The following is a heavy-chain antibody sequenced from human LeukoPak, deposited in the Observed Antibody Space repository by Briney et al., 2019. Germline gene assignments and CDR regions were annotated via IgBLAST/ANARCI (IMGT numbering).Heavy chain of an antibody. CDR3: ARDLYSGYDTQFDY. V-gene: IGHV1-18*01. Sequence: GASVKVSCKASVYTFTSYGISWVRQAPGQGLEWMGWISAYSGNTNYAQKLQGRVTMTTDTSTSTAYMELRSLRSDDTAVYYCARDLYSGYDTQFDYWGQGTLVTVSS. J-gene: IGHJ4*02. D-gene: IGHD5-12*01. CDR1: VYTFTSYG. CDR2: ISAYSGNT.